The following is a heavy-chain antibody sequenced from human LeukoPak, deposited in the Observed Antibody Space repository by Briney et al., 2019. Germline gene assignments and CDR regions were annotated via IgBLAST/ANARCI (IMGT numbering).Heavy chain of an antibody. CDR1: GGSISSSGYY. D-gene: IGHD3-10*01. V-gene: IGHV4-39*01. J-gene: IGHJ4*02. Sequence: SETLSLTCTVSGGSISSSGYYWGWIRQPPGKGLEWIGEINHSGSTNYNPSLKSRVTISVDTSRNQFSLKLSSVTAADTAVYYCARHKRTYYYGSGHDYWGQGTLVTVSS. CDR3: ARHKRTYYYGSGHDY. CDR2: INHSGST.